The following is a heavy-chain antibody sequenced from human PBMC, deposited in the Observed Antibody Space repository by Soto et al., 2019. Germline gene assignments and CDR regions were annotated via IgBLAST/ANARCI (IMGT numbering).Heavy chain of an antibody. CDR2: ISSSSSTI. D-gene: IGHD1-26*01. CDR3: AKDRVYLGVGATGAFDY. V-gene: IGHV3-48*02. J-gene: IGHJ4*02. Sequence: GGSLRLSCAASGFTFSSYSMNWVRQAPGKGLEWVSYISSSSSTIYYADSVKGRFTISRDNAKNSLYLQMNSLRDEDTAVYYCAKDRVYLGVGATGAFDYWGQGTLVTVSS. CDR1: GFTFSSYS.